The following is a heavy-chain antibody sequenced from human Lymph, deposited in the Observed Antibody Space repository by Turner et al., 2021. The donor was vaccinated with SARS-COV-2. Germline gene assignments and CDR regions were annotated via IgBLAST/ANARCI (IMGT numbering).Heavy chain of an antibody. V-gene: IGHV3-33*01. D-gene: IGHD1-26*01. CDR1: GFTFSSHG. J-gene: IGHJ4*02. Sequence: QVQLVESGGGVVQPWRSLRLSCAASGFTFSSHGMHWVRQAPGKGLEWVAVIWYDGSNKYHADSVKGRFTISRDNSKNTLYLQMNSLRAEDTAVYYCAREGVVGATSGLDYWGQGTLVTVSS. CDR2: IWYDGSNK. CDR3: AREGVVGATSGLDY.